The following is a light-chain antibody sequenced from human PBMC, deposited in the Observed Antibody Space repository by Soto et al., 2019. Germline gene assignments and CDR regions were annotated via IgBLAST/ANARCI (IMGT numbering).Light chain of an antibody. CDR2: DAS. CDR3: QQYDDLPRT. Sequence: DIQMTQSPSSLSASVGDRVTITCQASQGISNNLHWYQLKPGKPPKLLIYDASNLETGVPSRFSGSGSGSDFTFTISSLQPEDVATYYCQQYDDLPRTFSQGTKLQIK. V-gene: IGKV1-33*01. CDR1: QGISNN. J-gene: IGKJ2*01.